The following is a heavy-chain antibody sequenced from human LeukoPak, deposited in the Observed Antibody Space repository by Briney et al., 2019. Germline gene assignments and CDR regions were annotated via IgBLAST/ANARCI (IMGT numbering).Heavy chain of an antibody. CDR3: VTEVGGSFPT. CDR2: IKSKSNGETR. CDR1: GFTLSNAW. Sequence: GGSLRLSCAASGFTLSNAWMNWVRQAPGKGLEWVALIKSKSNGETRDYAAPVKGRFTISRDDSDNTLYLQMNSLKNEGTAVYYCVTEVGGSFPTWGQGTLVTVSS. V-gene: IGHV3-15*01. D-gene: IGHD1-26*01. J-gene: IGHJ4*02.